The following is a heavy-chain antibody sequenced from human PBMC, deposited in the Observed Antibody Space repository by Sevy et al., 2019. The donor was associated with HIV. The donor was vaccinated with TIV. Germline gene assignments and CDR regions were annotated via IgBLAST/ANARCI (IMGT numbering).Heavy chain of an antibody. V-gene: IGHV3-7*01. CDR2: MKEDGSEK. CDR1: GFTFSSYW. Sequence: GVSLRLSCAASGFTFSSYWMSWVRQAPGKGLEWVATMKEDGSEKSYVDSVKGRFTISRDNAKNSLYLQMNSLRVDDTALYYCVREGLGGFSYSLDCWGQGTLVTVS. D-gene: IGHD5-18*01. J-gene: IGHJ4*02. CDR3: VREGLGGFSYSLDC.